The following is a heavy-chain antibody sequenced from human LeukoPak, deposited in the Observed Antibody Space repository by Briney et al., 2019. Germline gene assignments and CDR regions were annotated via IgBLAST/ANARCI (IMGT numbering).Heavy chain of an antibody. J-gene: IGHJ4*02. D-gene: IGHD3-10*01. CDR3: ARHGNYYGSGSYIGY. V-gene: IGHV4-61*02. CDR2: IYTSGST. Sequence: SETLSLTCTVSGGSISSGSYYWSWIRQPAGKGLEWIGRIYTSGSTNYNPSLKSRVTISVDTSKNQFSLKLSSVTAADTAVYYCARHGNYYGSGSYIGYWGQGTLVTVSS. CDR1: GGSISSGSYY.